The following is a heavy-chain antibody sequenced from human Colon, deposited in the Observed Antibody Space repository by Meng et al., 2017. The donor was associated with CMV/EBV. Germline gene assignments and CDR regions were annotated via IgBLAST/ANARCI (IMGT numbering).Heavy chain of an antibody. Sequence: GESLKISCAASGFTFSSYAMHWVRQAPGKGLEWVAVISYDGSNKYYADSVKGRFTISRDNSKNTLYLQMNSLRAKDTAVYYCARDGGIAVAGTDYYYGMDVWGQGTTVTVSS. CDR1: GFTFSSYA. V-gene: IGHV3-30*04. CDR3: ARDGGIAVAGTDYYYGMDV. D-gene: IGHD6-19*01. J-gene: IGHJ6*02. CDR2: ISYDGSNK.